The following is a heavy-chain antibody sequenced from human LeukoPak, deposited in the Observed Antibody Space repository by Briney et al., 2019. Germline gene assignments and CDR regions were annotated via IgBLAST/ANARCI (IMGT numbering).Heavy chain of an antibody. CDR2: IYHSGST. D-gene: IGHD6-13*01. CDR3: ARVTAAYYYGMDV. V-gene: IGHV4-30-2*01. J-gene: IGHJ6*02. CDR1: GGSISSGGYS. Sequence: SQTLSLTCAVSGGSISSGGYSWSWIRQPPGKGLEWIGYIYHSGSTYYNPSLKSRVTISVDRSKNQFSLKLSSVTAADTAVHYCARVTAAYYYGMDVWGQGTTVTVSS.